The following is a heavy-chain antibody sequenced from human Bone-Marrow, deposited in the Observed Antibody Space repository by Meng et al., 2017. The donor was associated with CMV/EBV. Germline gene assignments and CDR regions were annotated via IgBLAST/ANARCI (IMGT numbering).Heavy chain of an antibody. CDR3: AREGWPRGFDI. CDR2: ISSSSSYI. CDR1: GFTFSSYS. J-gene: IGHJ3*02. Sequence: GESLKISCAASGFTFSSYSMNWVRQAPGKGLEWVSSISSSSSYIYYADSVKGRFTISRDNAKNSLYLQMNSLRAEDTAVYYCAREGWPRGFDIWGQGKMVTVSS. V-gene: IGHV3-21*01. D-gene: IGHD2-15*01.